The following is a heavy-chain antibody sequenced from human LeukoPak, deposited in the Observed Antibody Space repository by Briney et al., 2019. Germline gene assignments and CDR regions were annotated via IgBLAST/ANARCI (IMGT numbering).Heavy chain of an antibody. V-gene: IGHV4-34*01. CDR3: ARGSTIFDY. D-gene: IGHD5/OR15-5a*01. Sequence: PSETLSLTCAVYGGSFSGYYWSWIRQPPGRGLEWIGEINHSGSTNYNPSLKSRVTISVDTSKNQFSLKLSSVTAADTAVYYCARGSTIFDYWGQGTLVTVSS. CDR2: INHSGST. CDR1: GGSFSGYY. J-gene: IGHJ4*02.